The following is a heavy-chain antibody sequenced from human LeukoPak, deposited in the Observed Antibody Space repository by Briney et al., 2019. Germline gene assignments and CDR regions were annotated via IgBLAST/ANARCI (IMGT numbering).Heavy chain of an antibody. Sequence: SETLSLTCTVSGGSISSGSYYWSWIRQPAGKGLEWIGRIYTSGSTNYNPSLKSRVTISVDTSKNQFSLKLSSVTAADTAVYYCARVRAHYGSGPLDPWGQGTLVTVSS. D-gene: IGHD3-10*01. CDR1: GGSISSGSYY. CDR3: ARVRAHYGSGPLDP. J-gene: IGHJ5*02. V-gene: IGHV4-61*02. CDR2: IYTSGST.